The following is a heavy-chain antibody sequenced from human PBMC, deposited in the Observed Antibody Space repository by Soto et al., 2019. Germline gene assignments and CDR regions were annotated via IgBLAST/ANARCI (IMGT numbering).Heavy chain of an antibody. CDR1: GFTFSSYA. Sequence: EVQLLESGGGLVQPGGSLRLSCAASGFTFSSYAMSWVRQAPGKGLEWVSGISGSGDSTYYADSVKGRFTISRDNSKNTLYLQMNGLRAEDTALYYCAKGVPGIAVAGTGYFQHWGQGTLVTVSS. CDR3: AKGVPGIAVAGTGYFQH. V-gene: IGHV3-23*01. CDR2: ISGSGDST. J-gene: IGHJ1*01. D-gene: IGHD6-19*01.